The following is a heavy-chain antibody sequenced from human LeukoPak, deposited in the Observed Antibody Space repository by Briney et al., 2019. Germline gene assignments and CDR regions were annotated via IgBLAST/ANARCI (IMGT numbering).Heavy chain of an antibody. CDR1: GYTFTSYD. CDR3: ARGHKGVVMNYYYYYMDV. D-gene: IGHD3-3*01. Sequence: ASVKVSCKASGYTFTSYDINWVRQATGQGLEWMGWMNPNSGNTGYAQKFQGRVTMTRNTSISTAYMELSSLRSEDTAVYYCARGHKGVVMNYYYYYMDVWGKGTTVTVSS. V-gene: IGHV1-8*01. J-gene: IGHJ6*03. CDR2: MNPNSGNT.